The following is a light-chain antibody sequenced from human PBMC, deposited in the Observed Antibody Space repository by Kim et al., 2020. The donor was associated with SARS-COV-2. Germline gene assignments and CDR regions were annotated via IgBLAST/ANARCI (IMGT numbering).Light chain of an antibody. Sequence: ASVGGRCSIACRASQSISNWLAWYQQKPGKAPKLLIYDASTLESGVPSRFSGSGSGTEFTLTISSLQPDDFATYYCQQYNGYSGTFGQGTKVDIK. J-gene: IGKJ1*01. CDR2: DAS. V-gene: IGKV1-5*01. CDR1: QSISNW. CDR3: QQYNGYSGT.